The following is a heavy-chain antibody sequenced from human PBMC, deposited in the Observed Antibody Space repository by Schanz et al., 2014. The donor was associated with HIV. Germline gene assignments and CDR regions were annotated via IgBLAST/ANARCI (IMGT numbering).Heavy chain of an antibody. V-gene: IGHV3-23*04. CDR1: GFTFSTYA. CDR2: ISDNGGSA. J-gene: IGHJ4*02. D-gene: IGHD2-21*02. CDR3: ARETRSCGGDCYPLDY. Sequence: VQLVESGGGLVKPGGSLRLSCAASGFTFSTYAMSWVRQAPGKGLEWVSGISDNGGSAFYADSVKGRFTISRDNAKNSLYLQMNSLRPEDTAVYYCARETRSCGGDCYPLDYWGQGTLVTVSS.